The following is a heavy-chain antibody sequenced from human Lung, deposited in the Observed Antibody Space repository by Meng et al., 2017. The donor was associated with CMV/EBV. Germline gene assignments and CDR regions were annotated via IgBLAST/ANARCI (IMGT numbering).Heavy chain of an antibody. V-gene: IGHV1-2*02. CDR3: ARDEVIKDDAFDI. J-gene: IGHJ3*02. D-gene: IGHD3-10*01. CDR2: INPNSGGT. Sequence: ASXXVSCKASGFFFTGYYMHWVRQAPGQGLEWMGWINPNSGGTKYAQKFQGRVTMTRDTSISTTFMELSRLRSDDTAVYYCARDEVIKDDAFDIWGQGTMVTVSS. CDR1: GFFFTGYY.